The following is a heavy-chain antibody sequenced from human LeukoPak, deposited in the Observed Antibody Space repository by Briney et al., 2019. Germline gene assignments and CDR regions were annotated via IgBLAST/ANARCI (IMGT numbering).Heavy chain of an antibody. Sequence: GSLRLSCAASGFTFSSYGMHWVRQAPGKGLEWVAFIRYDGSNKYYADSVKGRFTISRDNSKNTLYLQMNSLRAEDTAVYYCAKDGHGSSSSSTLFDHWGQGTLVTVSS. CDR2: IRYDGSNK. D-gene: IGHD3-10*01. CDR1: GFTFSSYG. J-gene: IGHJ4*02. CDR3: AKDGHGSSSSSTLFDH. V-gene: IGHV3-30*02.